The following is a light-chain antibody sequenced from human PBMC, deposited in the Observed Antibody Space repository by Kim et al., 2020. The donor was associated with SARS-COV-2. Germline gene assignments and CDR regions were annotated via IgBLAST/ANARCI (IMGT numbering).Light chain of an antibody. CDR2: EAS. V-gene: IGKV3-11*01. Sequence: EIVLTQSPATLSLSPGERATLSCRASQSVAIYLAWYQQKPGQPPRLLIYEASNRATDIPARFSGSGSVTDFTLTISNLDPGDSAVYYYQQRSGWPRTFHQRTKVDIK. CDR3: QQRSGWPRT. CDR1: QSVAIY. J-gene: IGKJ1*01.